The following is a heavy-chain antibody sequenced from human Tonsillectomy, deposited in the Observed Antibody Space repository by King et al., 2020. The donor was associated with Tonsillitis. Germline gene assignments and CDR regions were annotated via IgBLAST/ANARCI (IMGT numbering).Heavy chain of an antibody. V-gene: IGHV3-23*04. Sequence: DVQLVESGGGLVQPGGSLRLSCEASGFTLRSYGMAWVRLAPGKGLEWVSSISNSGGHTYYADSVKGRFTISRDNSRNTLYLQMNSLRAEDTAVYFCANLHVGDYASYYDYWGQGTQVTVSS. CDR3: ANLHVGDYASYYDY. CDR2: ISNSGGHT. CDR1: GFTLRSYG. J-gene: IGHJ4*02. D-gene: IGHD4-17*01.